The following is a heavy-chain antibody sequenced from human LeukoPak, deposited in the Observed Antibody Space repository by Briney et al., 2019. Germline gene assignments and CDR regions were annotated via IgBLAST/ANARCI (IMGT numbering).Heavy chain of an antibody. V-gene: IGHV3-30*02. Sequence: GGSLRLSCAASGFTFSSYGMHWVRQAPGKGLEWVAFIRYDGSNKYYADFVKGRFTIPRDNSKNTLYLQMNSLRAEDTAVYYCAKNAGLYDFWSGPGGAFDIWGQGTMVTVSS. D-gene: IGHD3-3*01. CDR1: GFTFSSYG. CDR3: AKNAGLYDFWSGPGGAFDI. CDR2: IRYDGSNK. J-gene: IGHJ3*02.